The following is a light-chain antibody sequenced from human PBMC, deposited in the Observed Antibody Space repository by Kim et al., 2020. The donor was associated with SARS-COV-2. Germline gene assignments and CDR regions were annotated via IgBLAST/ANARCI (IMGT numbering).Light chain of an antibody. CDR1: TGAVTSGHY. J-gene: IGLJ2*01. CDR3: LLSYSGLVF. V-gene: IGLV7-46*01. CDR2: DST. Sequence: QAVVTQEPSLTVSPGGTVTLPCASSTGAVTSGHYPSGFQHKPGQAPRTLIYDSTHKHSWTPARFSGSLLGGNAALTLSGAQPEDEADYYCLLSYSGLVFFGGGTQLTVL.